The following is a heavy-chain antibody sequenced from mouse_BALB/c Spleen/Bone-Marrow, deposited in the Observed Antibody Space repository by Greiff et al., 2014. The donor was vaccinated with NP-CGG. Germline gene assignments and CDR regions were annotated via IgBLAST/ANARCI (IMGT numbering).Heavy chain of an antibody. CDR1: GDSITRGY. CDR3: ATGYYFDY. J-gene: IGHJ2*01. CDR2: ITYSANT. D-gene: IGHD4-1*01. V-gene: IGHV3-8*02. Sequence: VQLQQPGPSLVKPSQTLSLTCSVTGDSITRGYWTWIRKFPGNKLEYMGYITYSANTYYNPSLRSRLSITRDTSKNQYYLQLNSVTTEDTATYYCATGYYFDYWGRGTTLTVSS.